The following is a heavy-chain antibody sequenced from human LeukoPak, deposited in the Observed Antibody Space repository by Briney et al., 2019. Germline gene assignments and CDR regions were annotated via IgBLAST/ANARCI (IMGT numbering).Heavy chain of an antibody. D-gene: IGHD6-25*01. J-gene: IGHJ4*02. CDR2: ISAGGGSA. Sequence: GGSLRLSCAASGFTFSSDAMTWVRQAPGKGLEWVSGISAGGGSAFYADSVKGRFTISRDNSRNTLYLQMSRLRSEDTAVYYCAKEISGATSGTYWDQGTLVTVSS. V-gene: IGHV3-23*01. CDR1: GFTFSSDA. CDR3: AKEISGATSGTY.